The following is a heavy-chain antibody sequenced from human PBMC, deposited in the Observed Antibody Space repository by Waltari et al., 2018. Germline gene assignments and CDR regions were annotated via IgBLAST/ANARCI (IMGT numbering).Heavy chain of an antibody. CDR2: ISASRAAI. D-gene: IGHD6-19*01. CDR1: GFNFVGFS. J-gene: IGHJ4*02. V-gene: IGHV3-48*01. Sequence: EVQLVESGGGFVQPGGSLRLSCLGSGFNFVGFSMHWIRQAPGKGLEWVAYISASRAAIYYAESVKGRFTISRDNAKNSLFLQMTNLGVEDTAVYYCATEPAPGAGINYWGQGILVTVSS. CDR3: ATEPAPGAGINY.